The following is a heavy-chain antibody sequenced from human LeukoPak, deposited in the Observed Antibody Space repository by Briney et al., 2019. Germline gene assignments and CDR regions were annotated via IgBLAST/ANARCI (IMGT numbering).Heavy chain of an antibody. CDR1: GFTFSDCY. J-gene: IGHJ4*02. V-gene: IGHV3-11*04. D-gene: IGHD3-16*01. CDR2: ISSSGSTI. Sequence: PGGSLRLSCAASGFTFSDCYMSWIRQAPGKGMEWVSYISSSGSTIYYADPVKGRFTISRDNSKNTLYLQMNTLRAEDTAVYYCAREVATFGYLDYWGQGTLVTVSS. CDR3: AREVATFGYLDY.